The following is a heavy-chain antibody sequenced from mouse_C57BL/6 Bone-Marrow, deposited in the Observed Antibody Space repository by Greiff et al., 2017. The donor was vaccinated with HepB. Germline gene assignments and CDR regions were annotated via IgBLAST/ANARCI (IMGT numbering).Heavy chain of an antibody. CDR3: ARHEDARSGFAY. CDR1: GYTFTEYT. CDR2: FYPGSGSI. Sequence: VMLVESVAELVKPGASVKLSCKASGYTFTEYTIHWVKQRSGQGLEWIGWFYPGSGSIKYNEKFKDKATLTADKSSSTVYMELSRLTSEDSAVYFCARHEDARSGFAYWGQGTLVTVSA. V-gene: IGHV1-62-2*01. J-gene: IGHJ3*01.